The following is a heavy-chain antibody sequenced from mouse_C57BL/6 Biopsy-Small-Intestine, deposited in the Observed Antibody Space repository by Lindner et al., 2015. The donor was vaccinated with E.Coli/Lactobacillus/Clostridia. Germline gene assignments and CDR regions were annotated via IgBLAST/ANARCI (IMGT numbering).Heavy chain of an antibody. CDR3: AKWGDGYSFDC. Sequence: VQLQESGAELVRPGTSVKVSCKASGYAFTNYLIEWVKQRPGQGLEWIGVINPGSGGTNYNEKFMGKATLTADKSSSTAYMQLSSLTSEDSAVYFCAKWGDGYSFDCWGQGTTLTVSS. V-gene: IGHV1-54*01. D-gene: IGHD2-3*01. CDR2: INPGSGGT. J-gene: IGHJ2*01. CDR1: GYAFTNYL.